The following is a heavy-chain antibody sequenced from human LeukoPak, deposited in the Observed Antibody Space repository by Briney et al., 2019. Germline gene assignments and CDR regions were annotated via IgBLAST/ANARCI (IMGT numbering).Heavy chain of an antibody. D-gene: IGHD3-16*01. V-gene: IGHV4-59*08. J-gene: IGHJ4*02. CDR1: GGSISSSY. CDR3: VTEMLRTASFDY. Sequence: SETLSLTCTVSGGSISSSYWSWIRQPPGKGLEWIGYIYYSGNTNYNPSLKSRVIISADTSKDQFSLKLTYVTAADTAVYYCVTEMLRTASFDYWGQGTLVTVSS. CDR2: IYYSGNT.